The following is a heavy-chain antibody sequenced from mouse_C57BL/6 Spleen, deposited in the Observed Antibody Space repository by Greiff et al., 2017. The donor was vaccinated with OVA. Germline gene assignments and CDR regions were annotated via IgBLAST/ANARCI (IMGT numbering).Heavy chain of an antibody. D-gene: IGHD2-1*01. J-gene: IGHJ2*01. CDR1: GFTFSSYG. Sequence: EVNVVESGGDLVKPGGSLKLSCAASGFTFSSYGMSWVRQTPDKRLEWVATISSGGSYTYYPDSVKGRFTISRDNAKNTLYLQMSSLKSEDTAMYYCASQGGNWYFDYWGQGTTLTVSS. CDR3: ASQGGNWYFDY. CDR2: ISSGGSYT. V-gene: IGHV5-6*01.